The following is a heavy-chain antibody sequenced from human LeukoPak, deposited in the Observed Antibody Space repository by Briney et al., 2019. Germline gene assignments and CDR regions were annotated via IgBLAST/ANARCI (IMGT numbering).Heavy chain of an antibody. CDR1: GGSISSSSYY. J-gene: IGHJ4*02. CDR3: AIPYYYGSGSWLY. D-gene: IGHD3-10*01. CDR2: LYHSGST. Sequence: KPSETLSLTCTVSGGSISSSSYYWGWIRQPPGKGLEWIGCLYHSGSTFYNPSLKSRVTISVDTSKNQFSLKLNSVTAADTAVYYCAIPYYYGSGSWLYWGQGTLVTVSS. V-gene: IGHV4-39*01.